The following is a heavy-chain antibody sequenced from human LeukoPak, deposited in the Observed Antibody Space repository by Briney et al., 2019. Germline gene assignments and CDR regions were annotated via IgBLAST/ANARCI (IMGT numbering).Heavy chain of an antibody. CDR1: GFTFSSYA. CDR2: ISGSGGST. D-gene: IGHD4-11*01. J-gene: IGHJ6*02. Sequence: GGSLRLSCAASGFTFSSYAMSWVRQAPGKGLEWVSAISGSGGSTYYADSVKGRFTISRDNSKDTLYLQMNSLRAEDTAVYYCARERSNYYYYYAMDVWGQGTTVTVSS. V-gene: IGHV3-23*01. CDR3: ARERSNYYYYYAMDV.